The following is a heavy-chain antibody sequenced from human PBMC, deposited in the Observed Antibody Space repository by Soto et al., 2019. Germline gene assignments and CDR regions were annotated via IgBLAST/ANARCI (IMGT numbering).Heavy chain of an antibody. CDR1: GFTFSSYW. V-gene: IGHV3-7*04. CDR3: ARARGGDYYYGMDV. Sequence: EVQLVESGGGLVQPGGSLRLSCAASGFTFSSYWMSWVRQAPGKGLEWVANIKQDGSEKYYVDSVKGRFTISRDNAKNSLYLQMNSLRAEDTAVYYCARARGGDYYYGMDVWGQGTTVTVSS. CDR2: IKQDGSEK. J-gene: IGHJ6*02. D-gene: IGHD3-10*01.